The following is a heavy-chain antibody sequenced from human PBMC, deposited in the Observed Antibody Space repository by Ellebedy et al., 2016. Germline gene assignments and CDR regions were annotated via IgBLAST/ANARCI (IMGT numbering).Heavy chain of an antibody. V-gene: IGHV3-9*01. CDR1: GFTFGDYA. J-gene: IGHJ3*02. D-gene: IGHD3-22*01. CDR3: AKDSRDQYYSSGYDDAFDM. Sequence: SLKISCAASGFTFGDYAMQWVRQAPGKGLEWVSGISWNSGKIDYSDSVKGRFTISRDNAKNSLYLQMTGLTVDDTALYYLAKDSRDQYYSSGYDDAFDMWGQGTMVTVSS. CDR2: ISWNSGKI.